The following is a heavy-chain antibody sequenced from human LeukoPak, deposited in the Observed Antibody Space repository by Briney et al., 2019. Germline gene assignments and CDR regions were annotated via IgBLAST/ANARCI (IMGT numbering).Heavy chain of an antibody. V-gene: IGHV1-46*01. Sequence: ASVKVSCKASGYTFTSYYMHWVRQPPGQGLEWMGIINPSGGSTRYAQKFQGRVNMTRDTSTSTVYMELSSLRSEDTAVYYCARGEEGTRPGDYWGQGTLVTVSS. CDR2: INPSGGST. J-gene: IGHJ4*02. CDR3: ARGEEGTRPGDY. D-gene: IGHD3-10*01. CDR1: GYTFTSYY.